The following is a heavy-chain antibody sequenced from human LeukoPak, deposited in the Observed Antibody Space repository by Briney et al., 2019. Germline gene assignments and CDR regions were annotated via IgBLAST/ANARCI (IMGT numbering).Heavy chain of an antibody. D-gene: IGHD3-22*01. V-gene: IGHV1-2*02. CDR2: INPNSGGT. Sequence: ASVKVSCKASGYTFTGYYIHWVRQAPGQGREWMGWINPNSGGTNYAQKFQDRVTMTRNTYISTAYMELRRLRCDDRAVYYCARGPPTIVVVITTGDFDSWGKGTLVTVST. CDR1: GYTFTGYY. J-gene: IGHJ4*02. CDR3: ARGPPTIVVVITTGDFDS.